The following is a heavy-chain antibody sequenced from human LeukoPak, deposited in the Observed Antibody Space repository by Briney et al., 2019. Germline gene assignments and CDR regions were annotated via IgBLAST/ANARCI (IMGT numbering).Heavy chain of an antibody. CDR2: ISGSGGST. J-gene: IGHJ4*02. CDR1: GFTFSSYA. D-gene: IGHD1-26*01. CDR3: AKDAVGGTAYYFDC. V-gene: IGHV3-23*01. Sequence: PGGSLRLSCAASGFTFSSYAMSWVRQAPGKGLEWVSAISGSGGSTYYADSVRGRFTISRDNSKNTLYLQMNRLRAEDTAVYYCAKDAVGGTAYYFDCWGQGTLVSVSS.